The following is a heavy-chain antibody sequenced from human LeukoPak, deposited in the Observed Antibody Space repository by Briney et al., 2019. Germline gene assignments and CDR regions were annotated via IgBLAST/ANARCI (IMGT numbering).Heavy chain of an antibody. V-gene: IGHV3-48*03. D-gene: IGHD3-22*01. J-gene: IGHJ4*02. CDR3: ARERWAYYYDSSGYYYLDY. CDR2: ISSSGSTI. CDR1: GFTFSSYE. Sequence: PGGSLRLSCAASGFTFSSYEMNWVRQAPGKGLEWVSYISSSGSTIYYADSVKGRFTISRDNAKNSLYLQMNSLRAEDTAVYYCARERWAYYYDSSGYYYLDYWGQGTLVTVSS.